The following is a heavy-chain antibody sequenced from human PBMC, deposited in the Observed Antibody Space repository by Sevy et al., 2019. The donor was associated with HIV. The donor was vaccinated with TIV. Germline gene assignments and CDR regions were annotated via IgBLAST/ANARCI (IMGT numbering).Heavy chain of an antibody. J-gene: IGHJ4*02. V-gene: IGHV3-23*01. CDR2: ISASGGST. Sequence: GSLRLSCAASGFTFSSYAMSWVRQAPGKGLEWVSGISASGGSTYYADSVKGRFTISRDNSKNTLYLQMNSLRDEDTAVYYCAKPVYDYIWGSYDYWGQGTLVTVSS. CDR3: AKPVYDYIWGSYDY. D-gene: IGHD3-16*01. CDR1: GFTFSSYA.